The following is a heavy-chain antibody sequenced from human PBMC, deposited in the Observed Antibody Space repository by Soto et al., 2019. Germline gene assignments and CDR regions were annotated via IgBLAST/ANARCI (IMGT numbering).Heavy chain of an antibody. CDR3: ARGGYCSGGSCLYYYYYYYMDV. CDR2: INHSGST. J-gene: IGHJ6*03. CDR1: GGSFSGYY. Sequence: SETLSLTCAVYGGSFSGYYWSWIRQPPGKGLEWIGEINHSGSTNYNPSLKSLVTISVDTSKNQFPLKLSSVTAADTAVYYCARGGYCSGGSCLYYYYYYYMDVWGKGTTVTVSS. V-gene: IGHV4-34*01. D-gene: IGHD2-15*01.